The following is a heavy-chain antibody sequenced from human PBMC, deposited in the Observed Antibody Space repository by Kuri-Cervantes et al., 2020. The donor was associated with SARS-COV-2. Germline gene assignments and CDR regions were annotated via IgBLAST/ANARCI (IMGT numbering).Heavy chain of an antibody. V-gene: IGHV5-51*01. J-gene: IGHJ6*03. CDR3: ARLYYDSSGYYYMDV. CDR2: IYPGDSDT. CDR1: GGTFSSYA. D-gene: IGHD3-22*01. Sequence: KVSCKASGGTFSSYAVSWVRQAPGQGLEWMGIIYPGDSDTKYSPSFQGQVTISADKSISTAFLQWSSLKASDTAMYYCARLYYDSSGYYYMDVWGKGTTVTVSS.